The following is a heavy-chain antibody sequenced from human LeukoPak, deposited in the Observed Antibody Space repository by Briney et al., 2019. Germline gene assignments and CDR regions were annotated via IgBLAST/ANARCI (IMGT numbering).Heavy chain of an antibody. J-gene: IGHJ3*02. CDR2: ISSSSSTI. CDR3: ARTSGILGGAFDI. CDR1: GFTFSSYS. V-gene: IGHV3-48*04. Sequence: GGSLRLSCAASGFTFSSYSMNWVRQAPGKGLEWVSYISSSSSTIYYADSVKGRFTISRDNAKNSLYLQMNSLRAEDTAVYYCARTSGILGGAFDIWGQGTMVTVSS. D-gene: IGHD3-16*01.